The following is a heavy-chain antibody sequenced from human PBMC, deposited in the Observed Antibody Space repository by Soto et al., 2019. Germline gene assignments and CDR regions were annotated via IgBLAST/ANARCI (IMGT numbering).Heavy chain of an antibody. CDR3: ARDLSSGWYTPFDY. J-gene: IGHJ4*02. D-gene: IGHD6-19*01. Sequence: PGGSLRLSCAASGFTFSSYSMNWVRQAPGKGLEWVSYISSSSSTIYYADSVKGRFTISRDNAKNSLYLQMNSLRAEDTAVYYCARDLSSGWYTPFDYWGQGTLVTRLL. CDR1: GFTFSSYS. V-gene: IGHV3-48*01. CDR2: ISSSSSTI.